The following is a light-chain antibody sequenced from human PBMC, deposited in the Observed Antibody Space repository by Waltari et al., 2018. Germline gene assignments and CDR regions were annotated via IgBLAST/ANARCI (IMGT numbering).Light chain of an antibody. V-gene: IGKV3-20*01. J-gene: IGKJ1*01. CDR2: GAS. CDR1: QSVSSSY. Sequence: EIVLTQSPGTLSLSPGERATLSGRASQSVSSSYLAWYQQKPGQAPRLLIYGASSRATGIPDRFSGSGSGTDFTLTLSRLEPEDFAVYYCQQYGSSPPTWTFGQGTKVEIK. CDR3: QQYGSSPPTWT.